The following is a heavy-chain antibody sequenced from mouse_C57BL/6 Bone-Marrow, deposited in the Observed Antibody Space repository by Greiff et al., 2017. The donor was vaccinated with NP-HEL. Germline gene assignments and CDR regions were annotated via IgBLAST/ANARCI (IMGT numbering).Heavy chain of an antibody. CDR1: GYTFTSYW. J-gene: IGHJ1*03. CDR2: IDPSDSYT. Sequence: QVQLQQPGAELVMPGASVKLSCKASGYTFTSYWMHWVKQRPGQGLEWIGEIDPSDSYTNYNQKFKGKSTLTVDKSSSTAYMQLSSLTSEDSAVYYGARSNNKGGYWYFGVRGTAATVTASS. V-gene: IGHV1-69*01. CDR3: ARSNNKGGYWYFGV.